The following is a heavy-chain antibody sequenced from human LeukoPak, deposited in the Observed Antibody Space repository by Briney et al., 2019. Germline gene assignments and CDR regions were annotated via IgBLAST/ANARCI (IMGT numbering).Heavy chain of an antibody. D-gene: IGHD6-13*01. CDR1: LFTFYDYA. CDR3: AKAGAAGDYYYYYMDV. J-gene: IGHJ6*03. V-gene: IGHV3-9*01. CDR2: ISWNSGSI. Sequence: PGRSPRLSCAASLFTFYDYAMHWVRPAPGKGLEWVSGISWNSGSIGYADSVKGRFTISRDNAKNSLYLQMNSLRAEDTALYYCAKAGAAGDYYYYYMDVWGKGTTVTVSS.